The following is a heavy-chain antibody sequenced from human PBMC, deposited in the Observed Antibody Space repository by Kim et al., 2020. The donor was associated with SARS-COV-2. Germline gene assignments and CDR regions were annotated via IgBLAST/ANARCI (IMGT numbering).Heavy chain of an antibody. CDR3: ARDRIWYSSSWYSDYYYGMDV. Sequence: SETLSLTCTVSGGSISSGGYYWSWIRQHPGKGLEWIGYIYYSGSTYYNPSLKSRVTISVDTSKNQFSLKLSSVTAADTAVYYCARDRIWYSSSWYSDYYYGMDVWGQGTTVTVSS. CDR2: IYYSGST. V-gene: IGHV4-31*03. J-gene: IGHJ6*02. CDR1: GGSISSGGYY. D-gene: IGHD6-13*01.